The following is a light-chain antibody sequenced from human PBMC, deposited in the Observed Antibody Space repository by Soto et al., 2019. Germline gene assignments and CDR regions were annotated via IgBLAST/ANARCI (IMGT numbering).Light chain of an antibody. CDR1: QSVNDY. V-gene: IGKV3-11*01. J-gene: IGKJ4*01. Sequence: EIVLAQSPATLSLSPGDRATLSCRASQSVNDYLAWYQHRPGQAPRLLIYDASNRATGIPARFSGSGSGTDFTLTISSLEPEDFVVYYCQQRSDWPLTFGGGTKVEIK. CDR3: QQRSDWPLT. CDR2: DAS.